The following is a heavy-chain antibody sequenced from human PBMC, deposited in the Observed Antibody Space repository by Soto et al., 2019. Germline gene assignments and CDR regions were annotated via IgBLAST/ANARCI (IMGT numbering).Heavy chain of an antibody. CDR1: GYTFTSYG. CDR3: ARDPRGYSYGPFYFDY. Sequence: GASVKVSCKASGYTFTSYGFSWVRQAPGQGLERMGWISAYNGNTNYAQKLQGRVTMTTDTSTSTAYMELRSLRSDDTFVYFCARDPRGYSYGPFYFDYWGQGTLVTVSS. D-gene: IGHD5-18*01. V-gene: IGHV1-18*01. CDR2: ISAYNGNT. J-gene: IGHJ4*02.